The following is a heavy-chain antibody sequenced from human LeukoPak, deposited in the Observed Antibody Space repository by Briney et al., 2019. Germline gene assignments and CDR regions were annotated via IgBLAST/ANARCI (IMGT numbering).Heavy chain of an antibody. J-gene: IGHJ4*02. V-gene: IGHV3-33*01. D-gene: IGHD5-18*01. Sequence: PGGSLRLSCAASGFTFSSYGMHWVRQAPGKGLEWVAVIWYDGSNKYYADSVKGRFTISRDNAKNSLYLQMNSLRAEDTAVYYCARGYSYGYEPTYFDYWGQGTLVTVSS. CDR2: IWYDGSNK. CDR3: ARGYSYGYEPTYFDY. CDR1: GFTFSSYG.